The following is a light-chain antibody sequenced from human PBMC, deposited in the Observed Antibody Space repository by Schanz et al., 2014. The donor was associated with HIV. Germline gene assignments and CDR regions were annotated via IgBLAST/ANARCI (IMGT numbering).Light chain of an antibody. J-gene: IGKJ2*01. CDR1: QSVSSTY. Sequence: EIVLTQSPGTLSLSPGERATLSCRASQSVSSTYLAWYQQKPGQAPRLLIYGASTRATGIPARFSGSGSGTEFTLTISSLQSEDFAVYYCQQYGSSPGTFGQGTKLEIK. CDR2: GAS. V-gene: IGKV3-20*01. CDR3: QQYGSSPGT.